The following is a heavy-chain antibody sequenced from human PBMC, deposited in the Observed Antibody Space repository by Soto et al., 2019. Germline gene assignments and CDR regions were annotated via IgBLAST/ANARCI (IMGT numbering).Heavy chain of an antibody. D-gene: IGHD2-15*01. CDR2: ISGSGGST. CDR3: AKQGEDFCSGGHCYLGYFQH. V-gene: IGHV3-23*01. J-gene: IGHJ1*01. Sequence: EVQLLESGGGLVQPGGSLRLSCAASGFTFSSYAMSWVRQAPGKGLEWVSAISGSGGSTYYADSVKGRFTISRDNSKNTLHLQMNSLRAEDTAVYYCAKQGEDFCSGGHCYLGYFQHWGQGTLVTVSS. CDR1: GFTFSSYA.